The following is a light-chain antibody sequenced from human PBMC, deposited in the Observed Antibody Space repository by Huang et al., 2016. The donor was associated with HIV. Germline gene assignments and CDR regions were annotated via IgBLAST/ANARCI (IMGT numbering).Light chain of an antibody. CDR1: QSVRDK. CDR2: ATS. CDR3: QQYESWPPLT. V-gene: IGKV3-15*01. Sequence: EIVMTQSPDTLSVSPGERATLSCRASQSVRDKLAWYQQKPGQAPRLLLHATSTRAAGVPDRFSGSGSGTEFTLTSSSLQSEDCGVYYCQQYESWPPLTFGGGTKVEIK. J-gene: IGKJ4*01.